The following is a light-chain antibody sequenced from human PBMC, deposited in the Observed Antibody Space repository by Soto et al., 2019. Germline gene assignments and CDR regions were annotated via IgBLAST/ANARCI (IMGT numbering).Light chain of an antibody. CDR3: HQYNNWPPYT. CDR1: QSVSSN. J-gene: IGKJ2*01. Sequence: EIVTTQSPATLSVSPGERATLSCRASQSVSSNLAWYQQKPGQAPRLLIYGASTRATGIPARFSGSGSGTEFNLTISSLQSEDFEVYYCHQYNNWPPYTFGKGTKLEIK. CDR2: GAS. V-gene: IGKV3-15*01.